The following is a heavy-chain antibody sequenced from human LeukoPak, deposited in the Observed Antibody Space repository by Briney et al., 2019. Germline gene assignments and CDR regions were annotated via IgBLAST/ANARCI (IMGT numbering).Heavy chain of an antibody. D-gene: IGHD3-10*01. CDR2: ISSSGSTI. V-gene: IGHV3-11*01. CDR1: GFTFSDYY. J-gene: IGHJ6*02. CDR3: ARDTMVRGEGYYYYYGMDV. Sequence: PGGSLRLSCAASGFTFSDYYMSWIRQAPGRGLEWVSYISSSGSTIYYADSVKGRFTISRDNAKNSLYLQMNSLRAEDTAVYYCARDTMVRGEGYYYYYGMDVWGQGTTVTVSS.